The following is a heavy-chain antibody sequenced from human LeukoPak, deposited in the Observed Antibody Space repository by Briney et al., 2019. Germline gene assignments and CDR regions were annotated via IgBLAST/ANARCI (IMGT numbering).Heavy chain of an antibody. CDR1: GGSFSGYY. CDR3: ARSSRRDGYNFSLQY. D-gene: IGHD5-24*01. V-gene: IGHV4-34*01. Sequence: SETLSLTCAVYGGSFSGYYWSWIRQPPGKGLEWIGETSHSGSTNYNPSLKSRVPISVDTSKNQFSLKLSSVTAADTAVYYCARSSRRDGYNFSLQYWGQGTLVTVSS. J-gene: IGHJ4*02. CDR2: TSHSGST.